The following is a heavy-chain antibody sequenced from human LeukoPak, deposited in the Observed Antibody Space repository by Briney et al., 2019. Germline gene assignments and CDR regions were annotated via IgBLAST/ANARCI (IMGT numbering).Heavy chain of an antibody. V-gene: IGHV4-34*01. CDR3: ARHGLSIAAPGRWFDP. CDR2: INHSGST. J-gene: IGHJ5*02. Sequence: SETLSLTCAVYGGSFSGYYWSWIRQPPGKGLEWIGEINHSGSTNYNPSLKSRFTISVDTSKNQFSLKLNSVTAADTAVYYCARHGLSIAAPGRWFDPWGQGTLVTVSS. CDR1: GGSFSGYY. D-gene: IGHD6-6*01.